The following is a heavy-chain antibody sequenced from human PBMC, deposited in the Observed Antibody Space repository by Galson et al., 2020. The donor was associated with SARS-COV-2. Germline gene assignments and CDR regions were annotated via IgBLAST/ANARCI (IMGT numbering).Heavy chain of an antibody. CDR2: IAWDDDK. V-gene: IGHV2-70*01. D-gene: IGHD3-9*01. Sequence: SGPTLVKPTQTLTLTCTFSGFSLSTSGMCVSWIRQPPGKALEWLALIAWDDDKYYSTSLKTRLTISKDTSKNQVVLTMTNMDPVDTATYYRARISYDILTGYYCGMDAWGQGTTVTVAS. CDR3: ARISYDILTGYYCGMDA. CDR1: GFSLSTSGMC. J-gene: IGHJ6*02.